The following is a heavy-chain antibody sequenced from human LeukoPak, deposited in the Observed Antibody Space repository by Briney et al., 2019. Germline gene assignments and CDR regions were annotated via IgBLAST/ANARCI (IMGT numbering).Heavy chain of an antibody. Sequence: SEALSLTCTVSGGSISSYYWSWIRQPPGKGLEWIGYIYYSGSTNYNPSLKSRVTISVDTSKNQFSVKLSSVTAADTAVYYCAGGRIAVAGYAEYFQHWGQGTLVTVSS. CDR3: AGGRIAVAGYAEYFQH. V-gene: IGHV4-59*01. CDR1: GGSISSYY. CDR2: IYYSGST. D-gene: IGHD6-19*01. J-gene: IGHJ1*01.